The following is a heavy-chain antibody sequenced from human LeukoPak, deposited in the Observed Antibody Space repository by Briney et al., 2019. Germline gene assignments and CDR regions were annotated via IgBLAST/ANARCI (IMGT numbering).Heavy chain of an antibody. CDR1: GGSISSYY. Sequence: SETLSLTCTVSGGSISSYYWSWIRQPPGKGLEWIGYIYYSGSTNYNPSLKSRATISVDTSKNQFSLKLSSVTAADTAVYYCARVHYYDSSGYLYYFDYWGQGTLVTVSS. CDR3: ARVHYYDSSGYLYYFDY. D-gene: IGHD3-22*01. V-gene: IGHV4-59*01. J-gene: IGHJ4*02. CDR2: IYYSGST.